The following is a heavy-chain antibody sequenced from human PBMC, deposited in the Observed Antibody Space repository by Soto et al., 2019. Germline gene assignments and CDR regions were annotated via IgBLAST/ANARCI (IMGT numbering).Heavy chain of an antibody. D-gene: IGHD3-16*01. CDR2: ISAYNGNT. J-gene: IGHJ4*02. V-gene: IGHV1-18*01. CDR3: ARGGWGEPLDF. Sequence: QVQLVQSGAEVKKPGASVKVSCKASGYTFTSYGISWVRQAPGQGLEWMGWISAYNGNTNYAQKLQGRVTMTTDTSPDTAYLGPGSLRFDHTAVYFWARGGWGEPLDFWGPGTLVTLSS. CDR1: GYTFTSYG.